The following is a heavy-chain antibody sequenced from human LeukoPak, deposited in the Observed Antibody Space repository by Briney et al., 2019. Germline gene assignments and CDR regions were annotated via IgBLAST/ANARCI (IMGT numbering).Heavy chain of an antibody. CDR3: ARDLSYSDSSGYICY. D-gene: IGHD3-22*01. J-gene: IGHJ4*02. CDR1: VDTFISYC. V-gene: IGHV3-74*01. Sequence: GGTLRLSCAASVDTFISYCIHGVRDAPGRGLVWVSRINSEGRSTSYADSVRGGYSISRDTTKNTLYLQKNSLRAEGTAVYYSARDLSYSDSSGYICYWGQGTLVTVSS. CDR2: INSEGRST.